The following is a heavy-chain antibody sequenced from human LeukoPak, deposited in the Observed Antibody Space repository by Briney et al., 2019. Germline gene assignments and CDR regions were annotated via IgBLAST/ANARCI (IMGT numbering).Heavy chain of an antibody. D-gene: IGHD6-19*01. CDR1: GYTFTGYY. Sequence: ASVKVSCKASGYTFTGYYMHWVRQAPGQGLEWMGWINPNSGGTNYAQKFQGRVTMTRDTSISTAYMELSRLRSDDTAVYYCARDRVSSGWYGQLDYWGQGTLVTVSS. CDR3: ARDRVSSGWYGQLDY. J-gene: IGHJ4*02. CDR2: INPNSGGT. V-gene: IGHV1-2*02.